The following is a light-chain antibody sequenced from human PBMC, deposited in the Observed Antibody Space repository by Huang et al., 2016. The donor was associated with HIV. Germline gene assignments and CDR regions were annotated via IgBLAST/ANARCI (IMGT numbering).Light chain of an antibody. Sequence: EIVMTQSPATLSVSPGEIATLSCRASQNINTKLAWYQQIPGQAPRLLIYGASTRTTGFPARFSGSGSGTEFTLTISSLQSEDFALYYCQQYNSWPPLTFGGGTKVEIK. CDR1: QNINTK. CDR3: QQYNSWPPLT. CDR2: GAS. J-gene: IGKJ4*01. V-gene: IGKV3-15*01.